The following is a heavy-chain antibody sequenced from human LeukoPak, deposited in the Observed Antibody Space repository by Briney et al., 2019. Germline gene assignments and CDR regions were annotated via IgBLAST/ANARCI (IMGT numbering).Heavy chain of an antibody. D-gene: IGHD6-19*01. J-gene: IGHJ4*02. CDR3: ASTFYSSGSDY. V-gene: IGHV4-39*07. CDR2: ICYSGST. CDR1: GGSISSSSYY. Sequence: SETLSLTCTVSGGSISSSSYYWGWIRQPPGKGLEWIGSICYSGSTYYNPSLKSRVTISVDTSKNQFSLKLSSVTAADTAVYYCASTFYSSGSDYWGQGTLVTVSS.